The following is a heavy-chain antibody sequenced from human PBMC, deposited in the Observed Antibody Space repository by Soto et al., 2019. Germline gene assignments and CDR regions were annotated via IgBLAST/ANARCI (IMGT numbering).Heavy chain of an antibody. V-gene: IGHV1-3*01. CDR3: ARGFYGSADY. J-gene: IGHJ4*02. CDR1: GYNFITHA. CDR2: INGGDAKT. Sequence: QVQLVQSGAEVKKPGASVRLSCKASGYNFITHAIHWMRQAPGQRLEWMGWINGGDAKTEFSKNFQGRFTLTRDTPATTAYMELRSLRSEDTAVYFCARGFYGSADYWGQGTLVTVSS. D-gene: IGHD3-10*01.